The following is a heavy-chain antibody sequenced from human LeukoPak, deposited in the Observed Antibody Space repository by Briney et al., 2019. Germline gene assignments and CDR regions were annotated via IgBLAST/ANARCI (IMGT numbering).Heavy chain of an antibody. CDR2: IYYSGST. Sequence: SETLSLTCTVSGGSISSSSYYWGWIRQPPGKGLEWIGSIYYSGSTYYNPSLKSRVTISVDTSKNQFSLKLSSVTAADTAVYYCARTHIAVAGTTHFDYYYYYMDVWGKGTTVTISS. V-gene: IGHV4-39*07. CDR1: GGSISSSSYY. J-gene: IGHJ6*03. D-gene: IGHD6-19*01. CDR3: ARTHIAVAGTTHFDYYYYYMDV.